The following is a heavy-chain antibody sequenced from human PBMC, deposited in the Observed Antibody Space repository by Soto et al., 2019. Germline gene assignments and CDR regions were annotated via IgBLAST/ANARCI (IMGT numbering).Heavy chain of an antibody. CDR3: ARDLGYSSSSGYRVYNWFDP. Sequence: SSETLSLTCTVSGGSISSYYWSWIRQPPGKGLEWIGYIYYSGSTNYNPSLKSQVTISVDTSKNQFSLKLSSVTAADTAVYYCARDLGYSSSSGYRVYNWFDPWGQGTLVTVAS. D-gene: IGHD6-6*01. CDR2: IYYSGST. J-gene: IGHJ5*02. CDR1: GGSISSYY. V-gene: IGHV4-59*01.